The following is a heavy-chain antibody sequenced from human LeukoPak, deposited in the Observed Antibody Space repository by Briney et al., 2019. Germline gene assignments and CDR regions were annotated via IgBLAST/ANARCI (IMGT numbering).Heavy chain of an antibody. D-gene: IGHD1-26*01. V-gene: IGHV1-8*03. Sequence: GASVKVSCKASGYTFTSYDINWVRQATGQGLEWMGWMNPNSGNTGYAQKFQGRVTITRNTSISTAYMELSSLRSEDTAVYYCARGVSGSYFLYYYYMDVWGKGTTVTVSS. CDR2: MNPNSGNT. J-gene: IGHJ6*03. CDR3: ARGVSGSYFLYYYYMDV. CDR1: GYTFTSYD.